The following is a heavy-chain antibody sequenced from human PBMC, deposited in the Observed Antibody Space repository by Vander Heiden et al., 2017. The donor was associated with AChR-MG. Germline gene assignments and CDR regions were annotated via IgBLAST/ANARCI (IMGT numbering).Heavy chain of an antibody. Sequence: EVQLVESGGGLVKPGRSLRLSCTASGFTFGDYAMGWFRQAPGKGLEWVVFIRSKAYGGTTEYAASVKGRFTISRDDSKSFAYLQMNSLKTEDTAVYYCTRERGEYCSGGSCYSDYWGQGTLVTVSS. J-gene: IGHJ4*02. CDR3: TRERGEYCSGGSCYSDY. CDR1: GFTFGDYA. V-gene: IGHV3-49*05. D-gene: IGHD2-15*01. CDR2: IRSKAYGGTT.